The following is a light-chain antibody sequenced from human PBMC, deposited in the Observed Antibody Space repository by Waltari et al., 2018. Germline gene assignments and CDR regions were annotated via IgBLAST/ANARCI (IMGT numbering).Light chain of an antibody. CDR3: CSYGGSYTWV. CDR1: NSDVGAYNL. Sequence: QSALTQPASVSGSPGQAINISCTGTNSDVGAYNLVSWYQQYPARAPRLMVYEGMNRPSGVSNRCSASKSGNTASLTISGLHADDEADYYCCSYGGSYTWVFGGGTKVTVL. CDR2: EGM. V-gene: IGLV2-23*01. J-gene: IGLJ3*02.